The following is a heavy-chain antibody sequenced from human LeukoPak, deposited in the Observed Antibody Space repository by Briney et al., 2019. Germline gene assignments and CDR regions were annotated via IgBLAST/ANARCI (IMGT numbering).Heavy chain of an antibody. CDR1: GFTFRSYS. CDR3: AREVGIAVAGTFDY. V-gene: IGHV3-48*01. J-gene: IGHJ4*02. CDR2: INRVSTTI. D-gene: IGHD6-19*01. Sequence: GGSLRLSCAASGFTFRSYSMNWVRQAPGKGLEWLSYINRVSTTITYADSVKGRFTISRDNAKNSLYLQMNSLRAEDTAVYYCAREVGIAVAGTFDYWGQGTLVTVSS.